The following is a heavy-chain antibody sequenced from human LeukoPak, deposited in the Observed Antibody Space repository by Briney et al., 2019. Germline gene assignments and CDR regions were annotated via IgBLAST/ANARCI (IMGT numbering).Heavy chain of an antibody. D-gene: IGHD3-22*01. J-gene: IGHJ3*01. V-gene: IGHV1-24*01. CDR2: FDPEVGET. CDR1: GYTLTELS. CDR3: ANRMRSGYFAV. Sequence: GASVKVSCKVSGYTLTELSMHWVRQAPGKGLEWMGGFDPEVGETMYAQKFQGRVTLTEDISTDKAYMDLSSLRSEDTAVYYCANRMRSGYFAVWGQGTMVTVSS.